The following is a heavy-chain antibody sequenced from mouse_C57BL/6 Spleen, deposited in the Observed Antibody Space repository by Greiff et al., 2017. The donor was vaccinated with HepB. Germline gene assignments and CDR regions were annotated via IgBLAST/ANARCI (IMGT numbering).Heavy chain of an antibody. D-gene: IGHD4-1*01. V-gene: IGHV14-2*01. Sequence: VQLQQSGAELVKPGASVKLSCTASGFNIKDYYMHWVKQRTEQGLEWIGRIDPEDGETKYAPKFKGKATITADTSSNTAYLQLSSLTSEDTAVYYCARTLLGGYYFDYWGQGTTLTVSS. J-gene: IGHJ2*01. CDR2: IDPEDGET. CDR1: GFNIKDYY. CDR3: ARTLLGGYYFDY.